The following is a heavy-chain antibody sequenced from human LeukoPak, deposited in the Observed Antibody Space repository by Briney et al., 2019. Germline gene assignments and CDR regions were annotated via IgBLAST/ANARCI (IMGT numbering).Heavy chain of an antibody. V-gene: IGHV4-39*01. CDR1: SGSISSCDYY. J-gene: IGHJ4*02. Sequence: SETLSLTCTVSSGSISSCDYYWGWIRQPPGKGLEWIGSGCYGGSTYYSPSLKSRATTSVDTSKNQFSLKLRSVTAADTAVYYCVRLGGSDYPIDYWGQGILVTVSS. D-gene: IGHD2-21*01. CDR3: VRLGGSDYPIDY. CDR2: GCYGGST.